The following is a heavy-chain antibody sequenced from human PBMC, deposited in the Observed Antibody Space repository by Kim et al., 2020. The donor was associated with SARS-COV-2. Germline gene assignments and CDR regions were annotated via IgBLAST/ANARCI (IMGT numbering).Heavy chain of an antibody. CDR3: ARRPLYNWHGGFDP. J-gene: IGHJ5*02. CDR2: INPNSGGT. CDR1: GYTFTGYY. Sequence: ASVKVSCKASGYTFTGYYMHWVRQAPGQGLEWMGRINPNSGGTNYAQKFQGRVTMTRDTSISTAYMELSRLRSDDTAVYYCARRPLYNWHGGFDPWGQGTLVAVSS. D-gene: IGHD1-20*01. V-gene: IGHV1-2*06.